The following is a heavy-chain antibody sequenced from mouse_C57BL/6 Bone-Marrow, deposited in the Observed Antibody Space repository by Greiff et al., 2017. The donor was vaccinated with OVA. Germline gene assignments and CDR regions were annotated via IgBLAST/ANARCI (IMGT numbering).Heavy chain of an antibody. CDR3: ARHPLVESPLGAMDY. D-gene: IGHD1-1*01. V-gene: IGHV5-12*01. Sequence: DVQLVESGGGLVQPGGSLKLSCAASGFTFSDYYMYWVRQTPEKRLEWVAYISNGGGSTYYPDTVKGRFTISRDNAKNTLYLQMSRLKSEDTAMYYCARHPLVESPLGAMDYWGQGTSVTVSS. CDR2: ISNGGGST. CDR1: GFTFSDYY. J-gene: IGHJ4*01.